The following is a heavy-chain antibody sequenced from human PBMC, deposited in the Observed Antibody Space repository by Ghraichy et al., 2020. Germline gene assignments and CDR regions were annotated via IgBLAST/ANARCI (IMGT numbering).Heavy chain of an antibody. V-gene: IGHV4-39*01. Sequence: SETLSLTCTVPGGSISSSTYYWGWIRQPPGKGLECIGTIYYNGSTYYNPSLKSRVTISVDTSKNQFSLKLSSVTAADTAVFYCARAMRTGDFGRGWFDPWGQGTLVTVSS. CDR1: GGSISSSTYY. D-gene: IGHD2-21*02. CDR2: IYYNGST. J-gene: IGHJ5*02. CDR3: ARAMRTGDFGRGWFDP.